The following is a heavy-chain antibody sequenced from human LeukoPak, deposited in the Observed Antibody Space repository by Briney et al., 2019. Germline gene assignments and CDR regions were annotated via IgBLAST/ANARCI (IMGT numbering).Heavy chain of an antibody. J-gene: IGHJ4*02. D-gene: IGHD1-1*01. V-gene: IGHV3-23*01. Sequence: PGGSLRLSCVASGFIFRNYAMSWVRQAPGEGLEWVSGTSDNGGGTYYADSVKGRFTISRDNSKNMLYLQMNSLRAEDTAVYYCATTYSTVFDYWGQGTLVTVSS. CDR3: ATTYSTVFDY. CDR2: TSDNGGGT. CDR1: GFIFRNYA.